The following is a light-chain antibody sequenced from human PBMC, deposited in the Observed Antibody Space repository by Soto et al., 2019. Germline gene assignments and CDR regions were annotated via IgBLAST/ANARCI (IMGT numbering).Light chain of an antibody. Sequence: QSVLTQPASVSGSPGQSITISCTGTSSDVGTYDLVSWYLQHPGKAPKLMIYEVTKRPSGVSNRFSGSKSGNTASLTISGLQAEDEADYYCCSFAGSSTWVFGGGTKLTVL. V-gene: IGLV2-23*02. J-gene: IGLJ3*02. CDR1: SSDVGTYDL. CDR3: CSFAGSSTWV. CDR2: EVT.